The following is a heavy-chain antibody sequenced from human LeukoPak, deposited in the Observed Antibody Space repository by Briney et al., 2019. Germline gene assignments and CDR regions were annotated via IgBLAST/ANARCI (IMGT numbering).Heavy chain of an antibody. Sequence: GGSLRLSCAASGFTVSSNYMSWVRQAPGKGLEWVSVIYSGGSTYYADSVKGRFTISRDNSKNTLYLQMNSLRAEDTAVYYCAKGALYCSSTSCYTLFFDYWGQGTLVTVSS. D-gene: IGHD2-2*02. J-gene: IGHJ4*02. CDR1: GFTVSSNY. CDR3: AKGALYCSSTSCYTLFFDY. CDR2: IYSGGST. V-gene: IGHV3-53*01.